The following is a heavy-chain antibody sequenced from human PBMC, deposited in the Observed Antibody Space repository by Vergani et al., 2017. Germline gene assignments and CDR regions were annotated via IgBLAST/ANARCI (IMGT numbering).Heavy chain of an antibody. V-gene: IGHV3-33*01. D-gene: IGHD3-22*01. CDR1: GFTFSSYG. J-gene: IGHJ4*02. CDR2: IWYDGSNK. Sequence: QVQLVESGGGVVQPGRSLRLSCAASGFTFSSYGMHWVRQAPGKGLEWVAVIWYDGSNKYYADSVKGRFTISRDNSKNTLSLQMNSLRAEDTAVYYCARDTEDSSGYTPAYYFDYWGQGTLVTVSS. CDR3: ARDTEDSSGYTPAYYFDY.